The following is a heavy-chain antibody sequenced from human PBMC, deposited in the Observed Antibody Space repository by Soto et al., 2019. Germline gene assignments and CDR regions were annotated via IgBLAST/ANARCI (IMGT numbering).Heavy chain of an antibody. Sequence: VQLLESGGGLVQPGGSLRLSCAASGFTFSTYVMTWVRQAPGKGLEWVAAISGSGGNTYYTDSVKGRFTISRDNSKNTLYLQMNSLRAEDTAVYYCARDSTWIQLWFYYWGQGTLVTVSS. D-gene: IGHD5-18*01. V-gene: IGHV3-23*01. CDR1: GFTFSTYV. CDR3: ARDSTWIQLWFYY. J-gene: IGHJ4*02. CDR2: ISGSGGNT.